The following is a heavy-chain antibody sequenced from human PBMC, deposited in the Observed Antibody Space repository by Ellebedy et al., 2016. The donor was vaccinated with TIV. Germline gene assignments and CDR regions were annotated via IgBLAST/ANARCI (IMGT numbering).Heavy chain of an antibody. CDR2: INASGGST. CDR1: GYAFHSYD. Sequence: ASVKVSXXASGYAFHSYDINWVRQATGQGLEWMGIINASGGSTSYAQKFQGRVTMTRDTSTSTLYMELSSLRSEDTAVYYCARYIAVPGTYAMDVWGQGTTVTVSS. V-gene: IGHV1-46*02. J-gene: IGHJ6*02. D-gene: IGHD6-19*01. CDR3: ARYIAVPGTYAMDV.